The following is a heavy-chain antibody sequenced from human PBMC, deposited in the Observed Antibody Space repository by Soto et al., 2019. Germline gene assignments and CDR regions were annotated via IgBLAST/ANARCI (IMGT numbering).Heavy chain of an antibody. J-gene: IGHJ4*02. Sequence: SQTLSLTCAISGDSVSSNSAVWNWIRQSPSRGLEWLGRTYYRSQWHYEYAVFVQSRISIDPDTSKNQFSLQLNSVTPEDTAVYFCVRLVGNSWLDHWGQGTLVTVSS. D-gene: IGHD3-9*01. CDR2: TYYRSQWHY. V-gene: IGHV6-1*01. CDR3: VRLVGNSWLDH. CDR1: GDSVSSNSAV.